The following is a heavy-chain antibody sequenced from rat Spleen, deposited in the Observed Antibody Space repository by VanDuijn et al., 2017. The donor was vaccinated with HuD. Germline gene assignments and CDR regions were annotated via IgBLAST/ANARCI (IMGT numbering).Heavy chain of an antibody. D-gene: IGHD4-3*01. V-gene: IGHV5-29*01. Sequence: EVQLVESGGGLVQPGGSLRLSCVASGFTFSNSGMAWVRQAPTKGLEWVATINYDGRSTFYRDSVRDRFTISRDNGKNTLYLQIDSLKSEDTATYYCARHGRGGTTYYYVMDVWGQGASVTVSS. CDR3: ARHGRGGTTYYYVMDV. J-gene: IGHJ4*01. CDR1: GFTFSNSG. CDR2: INYDGRST.